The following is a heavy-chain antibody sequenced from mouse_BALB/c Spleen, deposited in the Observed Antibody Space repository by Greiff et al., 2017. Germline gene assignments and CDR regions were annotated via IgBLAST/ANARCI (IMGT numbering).Heavy chain of an antibody. CDR3: ATYDYDPWFAY. CDR1: GYSITSDYA. J-gene: IGHJ3*01. D-gene: IGHD2-4*01. CDR2: ISYSGST. Sequence: EVQLQQSGPGLVKPSQSLSLTCTVTGYSITSDYAWNWIRQFPGNKLEWMGYISYSGSTSYNPSLKSRISITRDTSKNQFFLQLNSVTTEDTATYYCATYDYDPWFAYWGQGTLVTVSA. V-gene: IGHV3-2*02.